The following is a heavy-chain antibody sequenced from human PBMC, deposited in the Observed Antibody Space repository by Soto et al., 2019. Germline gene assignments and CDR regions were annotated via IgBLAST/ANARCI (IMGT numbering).Heavy chain of an antibody. CDR2: ISCDGSNK. CDR3: ARPLWRNDYNWGYFGL. V-gene: IGHV3-30-3*01. D-gene: IGHD4-4*01. CDR1: GFTFSSYA. Sequence: QVQLVESGGGVVQPGRSLRLSCAASGFTFSSYAVHWVRQAPGKGLEWVAVISCDGSNKYYADSVKGRFTISRDTSKNTLYLQMNGLRAEDTAVYYCARPLWRNDYNWGYFGLWGRGTLVAVSS. J-gene: IGHJ2*01.